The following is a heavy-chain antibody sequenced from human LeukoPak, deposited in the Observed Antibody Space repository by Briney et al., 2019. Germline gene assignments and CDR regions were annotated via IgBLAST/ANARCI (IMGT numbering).Heavy chain of an antibody. CDR1: GFTFSSYG. CDR2: IRYDGSNK. D-gene: IGHD5-12*01. J-gene: IGHJ4*02. V-gene: IGHV3-30*02. CDR3: ANPAGLRLYYFDY. Sequence: GGSLRLSCAASGFTFSSYGMHWVRQAPGKGLEWVAFIRYDGSNKYYTDSVKGRFTISRDNSKNTLYLQMNSLRAEDTAVYYCANPAGLRLYYFDYWGQGTLVTVSS.